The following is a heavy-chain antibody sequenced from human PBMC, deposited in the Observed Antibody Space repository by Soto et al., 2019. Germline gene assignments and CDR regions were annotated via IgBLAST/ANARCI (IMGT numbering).Heavy chain of an antibody. J-gene: IGHJ4*02. V-gene: IGHV3-7*03. Sequence: GGSLRLSCASSGFTFSSYAMSWVRQAPGKGLEWVANIKQDGSEKYYVDSVKGRFTISRDNAKNSLYLQMNSLRAEDTAVYYCARDLRYDFWSGYYFDYWGQGTLVTVSS. CDR2: IKQDGSEK. CDR3: ARDLRYDFWSGYYFDY. D-gene: IGHD3-3*01. CDR1: GFTFSSYA.